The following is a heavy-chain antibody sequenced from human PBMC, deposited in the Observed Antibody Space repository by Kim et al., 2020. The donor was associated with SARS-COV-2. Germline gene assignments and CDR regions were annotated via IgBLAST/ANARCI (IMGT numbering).Heavy chain of an antibody. J-gene: IGHJ4*02. V-gene: IGHV3-23*01. D-gene: IGHD6-19*01. CDR3: AKTRGWPYYYDY. Sequence: GGSLRLSCAASGFTFSSYAMSWVRQAPGKGLEWVSAISGSAGSTYYADSVKGRFTISRVNSKNTLYLQMNSLRAEDTAVYYCAKTRGWPYYYDYWGQGTLVTVSS. CDR2: ISGSAGST. CDR1: GFTFSSYA.